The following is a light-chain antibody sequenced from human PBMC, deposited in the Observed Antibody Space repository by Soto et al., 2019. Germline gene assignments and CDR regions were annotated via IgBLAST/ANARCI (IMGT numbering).Light chain of an antibody. CDR3: HQYGGSPQT. V-gene: IGKV3-20*01. Sequence: SRGILTMSPGERATLSCRASQSVSNYLAWYQRKPGQAPRLLIYGASSRATGIPDRFSGSGSGTDFTLTISRLEPEDFAVYYCHQYGGSPQTFGQGTKVDIK. CDR2: GAS. CDR1: QSVSNY. J-gene: IGKJ1*01.